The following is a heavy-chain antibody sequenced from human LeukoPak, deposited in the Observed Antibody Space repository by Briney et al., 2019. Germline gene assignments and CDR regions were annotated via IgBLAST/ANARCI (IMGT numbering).Heavy chain of an antibody. CDR1: GGSISSSSYS. J-gene: IGHJ4*02. Sequence: SETLSLTCTVSGGSISSSSYSWTWIRQPPGKGLEWIGSIHYDGNTYYKPSLRSRVTISVDTSNQFSLRLSSATAADTALYYCARTGWIQFWNYWGQGPLVTVSS. CDR3: ARTGWIQFWNY. CDR2: IHYDGNT. D-gene: IGHD5-18*01. V-gene: IGHV4-39*01.